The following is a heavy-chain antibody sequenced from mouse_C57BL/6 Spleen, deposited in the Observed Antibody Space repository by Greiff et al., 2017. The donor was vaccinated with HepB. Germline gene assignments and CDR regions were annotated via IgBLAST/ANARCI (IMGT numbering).Heavy chain of an antibody. CDR1: GFTFSDYY. D-gene: IGHD2-3*01. Sequence: EVQRVESGGGLVQPGGSLKLSCAASGFTFSDYYMYWVRQTPEKRLEWVAYISNGGGSTYYPDTVKGRFTISRDNAKNTLYLQMSRLKSEDTAMYYCARRGYYGYFDYWGQGTTLTVSS. CDR2: ISNGGGST. V-gene: IGHV5-12*01. J-gene: IGHJ2*01. CDR3: ARRGYYGYFDY.